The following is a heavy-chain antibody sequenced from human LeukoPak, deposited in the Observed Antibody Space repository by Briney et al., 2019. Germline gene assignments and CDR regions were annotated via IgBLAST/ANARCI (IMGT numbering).Heavy chain of an antibody. Sequence: EASVKVSGKASGGTFSSYAISWVRQAPGQGLEWMGGIIPIFGTANYAQKFQGKVTITADEPTSTAYMELSSLRSEDTAVYYCARDLGTAVGYWGQGTLVAVSS. J-gene: IGHJ4*02. V-gene: IGHV1-69*13. CDR2: IIPIFGTA. CDR3: ARDLGTAVGY. D-gene: IGHD1-1*01. CDR1: GGTFSSYA.